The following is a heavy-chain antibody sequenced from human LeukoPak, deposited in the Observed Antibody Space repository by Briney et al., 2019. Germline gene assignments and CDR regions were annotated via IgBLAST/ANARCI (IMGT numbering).Heavy chain of an antibody. D-gene: IGHD4-23*01. CDR1: GFTFSSYS. CDR3: ARGRPYGDNSVVDY. V-gene: IGHV3-21*01. CDR2: ISSGSGFI. J-gene: IGHJ4*02. Sequence: GGSLRLSCAASGFTFSSYSMNWIRQAPGKGLEWVSSISSGSGFIYYADSLKGRFTTSRDNAKNSVSLQMNSLRAEDTAVYYCARGRPYGDNSVVDYWGQGTLVTVSS.